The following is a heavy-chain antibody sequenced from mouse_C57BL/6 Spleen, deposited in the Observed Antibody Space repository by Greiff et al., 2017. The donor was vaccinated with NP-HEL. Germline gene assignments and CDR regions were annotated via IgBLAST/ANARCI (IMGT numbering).Heavy chain of an antibody. J-gene: IGHJ2*01. CDR3: ARRGSPNYFDY. D-gene: IGHD1-1*02. V-gene: IGHV1-80*01. Sequence: QVQLKQSGAELVKPGASVKISCKASGYAFSSYWMNWVKQRPGKGLEWIGQIYPGDGDTNYNGKFKGKATLTADKSSSTAYMQLSSLTSEDSAVYFCARRGSPNYFDYWGQGTTLTVSS. CDR2: IYPGDGDT. CDR1: GYAFSSYW.